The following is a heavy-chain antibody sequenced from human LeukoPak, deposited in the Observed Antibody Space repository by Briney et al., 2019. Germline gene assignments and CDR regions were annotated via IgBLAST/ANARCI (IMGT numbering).Heavy chain of an antibody. J-gene: IGHJ4*02. Sequence: PGGSLRLSCAASGFTFSDYLMTWVRQAPGKGLEWVAIIKQDGSQIYYVGSVNGRFTISRDNAKSSLSLQMNTLRADDTAVYYCARVARFVTAWHGVWEYWGQGTLVTVSS. CDR2: IKQDGSQI. D-gene: IGHD3-16*01. CDR3: ARVARFVTAWHGVWEY. V-gene: IGHV3-7*05. CDR1: GFTFSDYL.